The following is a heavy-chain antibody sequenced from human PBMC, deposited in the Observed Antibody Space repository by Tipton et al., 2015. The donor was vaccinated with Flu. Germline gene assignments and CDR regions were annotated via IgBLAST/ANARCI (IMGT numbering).Heavy chain of an antibody. CDR1: GFTFDTYW. J-gene: IGHJ4*02. CDR3: AKGAASGTRFFDY. D-gene: IGHD3-10*01. CDR2: IKPDASEA. Sequence: SLRLSCAASGFTFDTYWMTWIRQAPGKGLEWVAVIKPDASEAHYLGSVRGRFTLSRDASKNTLYLEMSSLREEDTAVYYRAKGAASGTRFFDYWGLGTLVTVSS. V-gene: IGHV3-7*01.